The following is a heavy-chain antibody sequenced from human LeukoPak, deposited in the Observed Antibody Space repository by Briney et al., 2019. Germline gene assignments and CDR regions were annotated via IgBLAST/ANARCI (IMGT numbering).Heavy chain of an antibody. J-gene: IGHJ6*02. V-gene: IGHV1-18*01. CDR1: GYTFTSYG. CDR3: AREIKSTYYVFWSGKWNYYGMDV. Sequence: ASVKVSCKASGYTFTSYGISWVRQAPGQGLEWMGWISAYNGNTNYAQKLQGRVTMTTDTSTSTAYMELRSLRSDDTAVYYCAREIKSTYYVFWSGKWNYYGMDVWGQGTTVTVSS. CDR2: ISAYNGNT. D-gene: IGHD3-3*01.